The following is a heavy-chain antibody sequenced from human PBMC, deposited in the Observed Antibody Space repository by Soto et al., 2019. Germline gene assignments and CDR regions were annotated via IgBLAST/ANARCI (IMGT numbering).Heavy chain of an antibody. V-gene: IGHV4-59*08. CDR2: IYYAGTT. CDR1: NGSISPNY. J-gene: IGHJ1*01. D-gene: IGHD3-22*01. Sequence: QVQLQESGPALVKPSETLSLTCTVSNGSISPNYWSWIRQPPGKGLEWIGYIYYAGTTTYNPPLQSRVSISVDTSKNEVSLKLTSVTAADTAVYFCARLGAYYQAMDSWGQGTLVTVSS. CDR3: ARLGAYYQAMDS.